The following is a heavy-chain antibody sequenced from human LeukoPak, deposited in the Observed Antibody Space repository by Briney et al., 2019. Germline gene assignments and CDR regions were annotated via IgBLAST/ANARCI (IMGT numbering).Heavy chain of an antibody. V-gene: IGHV4-59*11. J-gene: IGHJ3*02. Sequence: SEALSLTCSVSDDSFITHYWTWIRQPPGKGLEWIGYISSMGSTNHNPSLKSRVTISVDTSKNQCSLKMTSVTAADTAVYYGGRDATTVTKGFDIWGQGTMVTVSS. CDR2: ISSMGST. D-gene: IGHD4-17*01. CDR1: DDSFITHY. CDR3: GRDATTVTKGFDI.